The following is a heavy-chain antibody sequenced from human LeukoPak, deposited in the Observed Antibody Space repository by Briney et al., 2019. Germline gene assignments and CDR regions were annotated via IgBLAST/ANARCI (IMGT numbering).Heavy chain of an antibody. V-gene: IGHV4-59*01. Sequence: PSETLSLTCTVSGGSISSYYWSWIRQPPGKGLEWIGYIYYSGSTSYNPSLKSRVTISIDTSKNQFSLKLSSVTAADTAVYYCARDGWEEDYYDSSGYRDWYFDLWGRGTLVTVSS. D-gene: IGHD3-22*01. CDR2: IYYSGST. J-gene: IGHJ2*01. CDR1: GGSISSYY. CDR3: ARDGWEEDYYDSSGYRDWYFDL.